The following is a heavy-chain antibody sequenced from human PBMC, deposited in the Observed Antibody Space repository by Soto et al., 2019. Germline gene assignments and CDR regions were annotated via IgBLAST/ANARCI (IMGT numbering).Heavy chain of an antibody. D-gene: IGHD3-16*02. CDR2: IYWDDDK. J-gene: IGHJ4*02. Sequence: SGPTLVKPTQTLTLTCTFSGFSLSTSGVGVGWIRQPPGKALEWLALIYWDDDKRYSPSLKSRLNITKDTSKNQVVLTITNMDPVDTATYYCALTSPYIWGSYRYTDYFDYWGQGTLVTVSS. CDR3: ALTSPYIWGSYRYTDYFDY. CDR1: GFSLSTSGVG. V-gene: IGHV2-5*02.